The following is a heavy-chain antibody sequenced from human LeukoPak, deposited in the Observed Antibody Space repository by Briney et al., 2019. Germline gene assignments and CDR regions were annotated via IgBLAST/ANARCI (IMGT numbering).Heavy chain of an antibody. D-gene: IGHD1-7*01. CDR2: IDNDGSNT. Sequence: PGGSLRLSCAAAGFTFSSYAMSWVRQAPGKGLVWVSRIDNDGSNTAYADSVKGRFTISRDNAKNTLYLQMNSLRAEDTAVYYCTRGGTTLDYWGQGTLVTVSS. V-gene: IGHV3-74*01. J-gene: IGHJ4*02. CDR3: TRGGTTLDY. CDR1: GFTFSSYA.